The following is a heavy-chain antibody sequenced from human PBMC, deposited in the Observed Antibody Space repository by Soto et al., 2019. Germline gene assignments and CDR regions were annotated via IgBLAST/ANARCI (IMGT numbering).Heavy chain of an antibody. D-gene: IGHD2-2*01. J-gene: IGHJ6*02. V-gene: IGHV3-13*01. Sequence: GGSLRLSCAASGFTFSSYDMHWVRQAPGKGLEWVSAIGTAGDTYYPGSVKGRFTISRENAKNSLYLQMNSLRAEDTAVYYCARAPRGVVVVPAANYGMDVWGQGTTVTVSS. CDR2: IGTAGDT. CDR3: ARAPRGVVVVPAANYGMDV. CDR1: GFTFSSYD.